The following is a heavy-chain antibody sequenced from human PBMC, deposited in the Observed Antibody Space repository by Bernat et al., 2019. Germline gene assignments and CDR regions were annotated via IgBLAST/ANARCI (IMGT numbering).Heavy chain of an antibody. CDR3: ARDWRSPYSSSWYLDY. D-gene: IGHD6-13*01. CDR1: GFTFSSYW. V-gene: IGHV3-7*03. J-gene: IGHJ4*02. CDR2: IKQDGSEK. Sequence: EVQLVESGGGLVQPGGSPRLSCAASGFTFSSYWMSWVRQAPGKGLEWVANIKQDGSEKYYVDSVKGRFTISRDNAKNSLYLQMNSLRAEDTAVYYCARDWRSPYSSSWYLDYWGQGTLVTVSS.